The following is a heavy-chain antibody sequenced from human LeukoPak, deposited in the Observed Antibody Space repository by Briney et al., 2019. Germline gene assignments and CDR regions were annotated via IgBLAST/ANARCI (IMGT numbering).Heavy chain of an antibody. V-gene: IGHV3-11*01. Sequence: GGSLRLSCTASGFTFSDYHMSWIRQAPGRGLEWVSCISSSGNPIHYADSVRGRFTISRDNAKNSLYLHMNSLRAEDAAVYYCARSTDGSGSYYYYGMDVWGQGTTVTVSS. J-gene: IGHJ6*02. D-gene: IGHD3-10*01. CDR3: ARSTDGSGSYYYYGMDV. CDR2: ISSSGNPI. CDR1: GFTFSDYH.